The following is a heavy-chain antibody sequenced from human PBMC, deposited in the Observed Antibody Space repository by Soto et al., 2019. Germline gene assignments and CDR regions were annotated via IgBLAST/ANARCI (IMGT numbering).Heavy chain of an antibody. V-gene: IGHV4-59*01. CDR1: GGSISSYY. J-gene: IGHJ5*02. CDR2: MYYSGST. CDR3: SRRAPEGFDP. Sequence: PSETLSLTCTVSGGSISSYYWSWIRQPPGKGLEWIGYMYYSGSTNYNPSLKSRVTISVDTSKNQFSLKLSSVTAADTAVYYCSRRAPEGFDPWGQGILVTVSS.